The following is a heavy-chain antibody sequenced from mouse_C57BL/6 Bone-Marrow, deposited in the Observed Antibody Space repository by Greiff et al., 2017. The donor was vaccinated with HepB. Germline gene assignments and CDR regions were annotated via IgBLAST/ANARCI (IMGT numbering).Heavy chain of an antibody. D-gene: IGHD3-2*02. Sequence: SGAELVRPGASVTLSCKASGYTFTDYEMHWVKQTPVHGLEWIGAIDPETGGTAYNQKFKGKAILTADKSSSTAYMELRSLTSEDSAVYYCTKERRGQLRPLGAMDYWGQGTSVTVSS. CDR2: IDPETGGT. CDR1: GYTFTDYE. V-gene: IGHV1-15*01. J-gene: IGHJ4*01. CDR3: TKERRGQLRPLGAMDY.